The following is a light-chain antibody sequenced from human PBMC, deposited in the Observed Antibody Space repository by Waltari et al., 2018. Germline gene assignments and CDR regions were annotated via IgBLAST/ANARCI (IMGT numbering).Light chain of an antibody. Sequence: QSVLTQPPSASGTPGQRVTISCSGSSSNIGSNYVYWYQQLPGTAPKLLIDRNNQRPSGVPDRFSGSKSGTSASLAISGLRSEDEADYYCAAWDDSLSGFYVFGTGTKVTVL. CDR2: RNN. V-gene: IGLV1-47*01. CDR3: AAWDDSLSGFYV. J-gene: IGLJ1*01. CDR1: SSNIGSNY.